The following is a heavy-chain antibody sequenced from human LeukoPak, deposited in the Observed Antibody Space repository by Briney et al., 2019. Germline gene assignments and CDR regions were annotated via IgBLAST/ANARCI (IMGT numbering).Heavy chain of an antibody. CDR3: ASCIAAAPIDY. J-gene: IGHJ4*02. CDR2: VRYDESTK. D-gene: IGHD6-13*01. Sequence: PGVSLRLSCAASGFTFSNYGMHWVRQAPGKGLEWVAFVRYDESTKFYADSVKGRFTISRDNSKTTLYLQMNSLRAEDTAVYYCASCIAAAPIDYWGQGTLVTVSS. V-gene: IGHV3-30*02. CDR1: GFTFSNYG.